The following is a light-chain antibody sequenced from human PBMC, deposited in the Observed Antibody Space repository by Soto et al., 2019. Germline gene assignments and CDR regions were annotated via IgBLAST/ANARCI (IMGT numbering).Light chain of an antibody. CDR2: ETN. CDR3: ETWDTSLSAGRV. CDR1: SSNVGNNY. J-gene: IGLJ1*01. V-gene: IGLV1-51*02. Sequence: QSVLTQPPSVSAAPGQTVTISCSGSSSNVGNNYVSWYQHLPGTAPKLLIYETNRRPAGISDRFSGSKSGTSATLGITGLQTADEVDYYCETWDTSLSAGRVFGPGTKLTVL.